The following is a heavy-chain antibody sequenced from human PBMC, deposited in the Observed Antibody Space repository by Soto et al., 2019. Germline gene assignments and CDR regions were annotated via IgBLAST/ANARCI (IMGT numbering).Heavy chain of an antibody. D-gene: IGHD6-13*01. CDR2: INSDGSST. CDR1: GFTFSSYW. CDR3: ARAPRVAAADYGMDV. Sequence: PGGSLRLSCAASGFTFSSYWMHWVRQAPGKGLVWVSRINSDGSSTSYADSVKGRFTISRDNAKNTLYLQMNSLRAEDTAVYYCARAPRVAAADYGMDVWGQVTTVTVSS. V-gene: IGHV3-74*01. J-gene: IGHJ6*02.